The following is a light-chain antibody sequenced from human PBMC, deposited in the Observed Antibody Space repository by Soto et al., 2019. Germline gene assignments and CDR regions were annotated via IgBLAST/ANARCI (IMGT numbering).Light chain of an antibody. CDR1: QSIYSSH. V-gene: IGKV3-20*01. CDR3: QQYGSSPWT. J-gene: IGKJ1*01. Sequence: EIVLTQSPGTLSLSPGERAPLSCRASQSIYSSHLAWYQQKPGLAPRLLIYGASSRATGIPDRFSGSGSGTDCTLTIARLEPEDFAVYYCQQYGSSPWTFGQGTKVDI. CDR2: GAS.